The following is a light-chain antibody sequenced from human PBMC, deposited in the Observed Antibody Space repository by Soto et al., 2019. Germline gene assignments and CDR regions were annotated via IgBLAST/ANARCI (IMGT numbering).Light chain of an antibody. CDR2: EGT. Sequence: QSALTQPASASGSPGQSITISCSGTTSDVGGYNLVSWYQQHTAKAPKLLIYEGTQRPSGVSSRFSGSKSGNTASLTISGLQAEDEADYYCCSYASSSSYVFGTGTKLTVL. J-gene: IGLJ1*01. CDR3: CSYASSSSYV. V-gene: IGLV2-23*01. CDR1: TSDVGGYNL.